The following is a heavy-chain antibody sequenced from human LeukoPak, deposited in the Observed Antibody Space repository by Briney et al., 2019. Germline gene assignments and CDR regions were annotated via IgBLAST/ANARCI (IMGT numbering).Heavy chain of an antibody. D-gene: IGHD3-10*01. J-gene: IGHJ4*02. Sequence: SETLSLTCTVSGGSISSGDYYWSWIRQPPGKGLEWIGSIYHSGSTYYNPSLKSRVTISVDTSKNQFSLKLSSVTAADTAVYYCASYTMVRGVDYWGQGTLVTVSS. CDR1: GGSISSGDYY. CDR2: IYHSGST. V-gene: IGHV4-39*07. CDR3: ASYTMVRGVDY.